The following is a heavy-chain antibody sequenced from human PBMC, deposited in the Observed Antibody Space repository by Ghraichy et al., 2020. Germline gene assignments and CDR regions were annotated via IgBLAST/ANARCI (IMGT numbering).Heavy chain of an antibody. Sequence: GGSLRLSCTASGFTFSSYDMNWVRQVPGKGLEWVSYIRTTSSTIYYIDSVKGRFTISRDNAKNSVYLQMNSLRDEDTAVYYCARDLFDQSLDYWGLGTLVTVSS. V-gene: IGHV3-48*02. CDR1: GFTFSSYD. CDR2: IRTTSSTI. CDR3: ARDLFDQSLDY. J-gene: IGHJ4*02.